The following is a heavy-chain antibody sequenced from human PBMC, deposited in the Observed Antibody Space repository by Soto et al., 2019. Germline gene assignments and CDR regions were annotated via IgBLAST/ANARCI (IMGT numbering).Heavy chain of an antibody. D-gene: IGHD3-22*01. CDR3: ASHPLTMTYLDY. CDR2: INSDGSST. J-gene: IGHJ4*02. V-gene: IGHV3-74*01. Sequence: EVQLVESGGGLVQPGGSLRLSCAASGLTFSSYWMHWVRQAPGKGLVWVSRINSDGSSTSYADSVKGRFTISRDNAKNTVYLQMNSLRAEDTAVYYCASHPLTMTYLDYWGQGTLVTVSS. CDR1: GLTFSSYW.